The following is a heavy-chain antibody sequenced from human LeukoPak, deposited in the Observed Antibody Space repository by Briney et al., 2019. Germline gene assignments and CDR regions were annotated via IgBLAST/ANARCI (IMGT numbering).Heavy chain of an antibody. J-gene: IGHJ4*02. Sequence: PSQTLSLTCTVSCGSTSSYYWSWIRQPPGNGLEWIGYIYYSGSTNYNPSLKSRVPISVDTSKNQFSLKLSSVTAADTAVYYCARGLGYSYGTGADYWGQGTLVTVSS. V-gene: IGHV4-59*01. CDR1: CGSTSSYY. CDR3: ARGLGYSYGTGADY. CDR2: IYYSGST. D-gene: IGHD5-18*01.